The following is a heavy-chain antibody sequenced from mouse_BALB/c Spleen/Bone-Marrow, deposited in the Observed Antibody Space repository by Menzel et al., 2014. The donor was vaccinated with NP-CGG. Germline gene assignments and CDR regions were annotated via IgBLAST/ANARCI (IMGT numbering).Heavy chain of an antibody. V-gene: IGHV5-17*02. J-gene: IGHJ2*01. CDR1: GFTFSSFG. Sequence: EVQLQESGGGLVQPGGSRKLSCAASGFTFSSFGVHWVRQAPEKGLEWVAYISSGSSTIYYADTVMGRFTISRDNPKNTLFLQMTSLRSEDTAMYYCARSGSSSGYFDYWGQGTTLTVSS. D-gene: IGHD1-1*01. CDR2: ISSGSSTI. CDR3: ARSGSSSGYFDY.